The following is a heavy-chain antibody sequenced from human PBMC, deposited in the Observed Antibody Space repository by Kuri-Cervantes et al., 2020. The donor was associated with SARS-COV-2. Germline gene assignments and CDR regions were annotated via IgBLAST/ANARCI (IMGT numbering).Heavy chain of an antibody. D-gene: IGHD6-19*01. J-gene: IGHJ4*02. CDR1: GFTFSSYG. V-gene: IGHV3-30*19. Sequence: GESLKISCAASGFTFSSYGMHWVRQAPGKGLEWVAVISYDGSNKYYADSVKGRFTISRDNSKNTLYLQMNSLRAEDTAVYYCAREATYSSGSHLDYWGQGTLVTVSS. CDR3: AREATYSSGSHLDY. CDR2: ISYDGSNK.